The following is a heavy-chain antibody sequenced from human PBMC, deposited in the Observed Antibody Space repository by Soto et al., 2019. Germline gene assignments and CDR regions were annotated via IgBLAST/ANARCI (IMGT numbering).Heavy chain of an antibody. J-gene: IGHJ6*02. CDR3: ARGLVATTKKHYYYYYGMDV. CDR2: IIPIFGTA. Sequence: QVQLVQSGAEVKKPGSSVKVSCKASGGTFSSYAISWVRQAPGQGLEWMGGIIPIFGTANYAQKFQGRVTITADESTSTAYMELSSLRSEDTAVYYCARGLVATTKKHYYYYYGMDVWGQGTTVIVSS. CDR1: GGTFSSYA. V-gene: IGHV1-69*12. D-gene: IGHD5-12*01.